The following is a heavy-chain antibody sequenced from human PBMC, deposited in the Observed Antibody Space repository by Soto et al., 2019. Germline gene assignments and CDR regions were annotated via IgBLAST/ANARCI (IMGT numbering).Heavy chain of an antibody. D-gene: IGHD3-9*01. V-gene: IGHV4-31*03. CDR2: IYYSGST. CDR3: ARTRGYDILTGPDTGYFDY. CDR1: GGSISSGGYY. J-gene: IGHJ4*02. Sequence: SETLSLTCTVSGGSISSGGYYWSWIRQHPGKGLEWIGYIYYSGSTYYNPSLKSRVTISVDTSKNQFSLKLSSVTAADTAVYYCARTRGYDILTGPDTGYFDYWGQGTLVTVSS.